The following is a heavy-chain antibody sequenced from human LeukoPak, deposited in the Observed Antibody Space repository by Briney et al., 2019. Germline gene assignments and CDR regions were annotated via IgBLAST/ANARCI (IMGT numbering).Heavy chain of an antibody. D-gene: IGHD3-16*02. CDR1: GFTFSSYG. J-gene: IGHJ4*02. CDR2: IRYDGSNK. CDR3: AKAEDYVWGSYRSFDY. V-gene: IGHV3-30*02. Sequence: GGSLRLSCAASGFTFSSYGMHWVRQAPGKGLEWVAFIRYDGSNKYYADSVKGRFTISRDNSKNTLLLQMNSLRAEDTAVYYCAKAEDYVWGSYRSFDYWGQGTLVTVSS.